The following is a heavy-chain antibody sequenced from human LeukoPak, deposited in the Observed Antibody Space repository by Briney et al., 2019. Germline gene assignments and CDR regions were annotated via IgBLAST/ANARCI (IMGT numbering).Heavy chain of an antibody. J-gene: IGHJ5*02. D-gene: IGHD4-17*01. CDR3: AKDYSYGYGDYVTWFDP. V-gene: IGHV3-23*01. Sequence: GGSLRLSCAASGLTFSSYAISWVRQAPGKGLEWVSAISGSGGSTYYADSVKGRFTISRDNSKNMLYLQMNSLRAEDTAVYYCAKDYSYGYGDYVTWFDPWGQGTLVTVSS. CDR2: ISGSGGST. CDR1: GLTFSSYA.